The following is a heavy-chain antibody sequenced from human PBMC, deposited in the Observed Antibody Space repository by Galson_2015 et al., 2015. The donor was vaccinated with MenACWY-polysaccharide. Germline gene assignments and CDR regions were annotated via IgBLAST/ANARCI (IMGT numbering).Heavy chain of an antibody. CDR2: ISYDGSNK. Sequence: SLRLSCAASGFTFSSYGMHWVRQAPGKGLEWVAVISYDGSNKYYADSVKGRFTISRDNSKNTLYLQMNSLRAEDTAVYYCAKGLWAVVTPDYWGQGTLVTVSS. V-gene: IGHV3-30*18. J-gene: IGHJ4*02. D-gene: IGHD4-23*01. CDR3: AKGLWAVVTPDY. CDR1: GFTFSSYG.